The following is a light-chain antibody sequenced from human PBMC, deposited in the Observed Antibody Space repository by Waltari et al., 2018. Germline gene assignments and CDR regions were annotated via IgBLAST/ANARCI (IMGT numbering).Light chain of an antibody. V-gene: IGLV1-47*01. Sequence: QSVLTQAPSESGTPGQTVTISCSGSSPNLGHNFVYWSKQVHGMAPNLLIQKNDQRPSGVPDRFSGSKSGSSASLAISGLRSEDEADYYCATWDDSLSGPVFGGGTNLTVL. CDR2: KND. J-gene: IGLJ3*02. CDR3: ATWDDSLSGPV. CDR1: SPNLGHNF.